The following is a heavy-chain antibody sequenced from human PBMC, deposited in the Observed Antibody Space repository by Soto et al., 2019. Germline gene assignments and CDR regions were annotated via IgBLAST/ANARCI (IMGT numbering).Heavy chain of an antibody. V-gene: IGHV4-39*01. CDR2: MYYSGSA. CDR3: ARHVGNSPPAS. CDR1: GGSISSSNYH. D-gene: IGHD6-13*01. Sequence: QLQLQESGPGLVKTSETLSLTCTVSGGSISSSNYHWGWIRQPPGKGLEWIGNMYYSGSAYYNPSLKSRVTISVDTSKIQSSLKLTSVTAADPAVYHCARHVGNSPPASWGQGTLVTVSS. J-gene: IGHJ4*02.